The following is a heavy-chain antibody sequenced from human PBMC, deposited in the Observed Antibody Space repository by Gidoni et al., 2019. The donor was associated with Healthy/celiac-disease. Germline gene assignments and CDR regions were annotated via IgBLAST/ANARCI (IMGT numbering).Heavy chain of an antibody. J-gene: IGHJ5*02. Sequence: EVQLVQSGAEVKERGESLMISCTGSGYSFTSYWLGWVRQMHGTGLEWMGITYPGDSDTRYSPSFQGQLTISADKSISTAYLQWSSLKASDTAMYYCARVGGVVAAPYQPGSDNWFDPWGQGTLVTVSS. D-gene: IGHD2-15*01. CDR1: GYSFTSYW. CDR2: TYPGDSDT. CDR3: ARVGGVVAAPYQPGSDNWFDP. V-gene: IGHV5-51*01.